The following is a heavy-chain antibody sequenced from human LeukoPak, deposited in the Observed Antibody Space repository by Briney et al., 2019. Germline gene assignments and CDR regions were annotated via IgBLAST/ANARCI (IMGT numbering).Heavy chain of an antibody. CDR2: ISGSGGST. Sequence: GGSLTLSCAASGFTFGSYAMSWLRQAPGKGLDWVSAISGSGGSTYYTGSVMGRFTTSRDNSKNTLYLEMNSLRGEDTAVYYCARGSSGSYYNSRFDYWGQGTLVTVSS. J-gene: IGHJ4*02. CDR1: GFTFGSYA. CDR3: ARGSSGSYYNSRFDY. V-gene: IGHV3-23*01. D-gene: IGHD3-10*01.